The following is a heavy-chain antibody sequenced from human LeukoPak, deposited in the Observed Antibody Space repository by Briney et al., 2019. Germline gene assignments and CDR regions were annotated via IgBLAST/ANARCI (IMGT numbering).Heavy chain of an antibody. Sequence: GESLKISCKASGYTFSGYFVHWVRQAPGQGLEWMGRINAGSGDTEFAQKFQGRVTMTRDTFVSTAYMEVSGLTSDDTAMYYCARDLSSTPNWELDHWGQGTLVTVSS. J-gene: IGHJ4*02. V-gene: IGHV1-2*06. CDR3: ARDLSSTPNWELDH. D-gene: IGHD1-1*01. CDR2: INAGSGDT. CDR1: GYTFSGYF.